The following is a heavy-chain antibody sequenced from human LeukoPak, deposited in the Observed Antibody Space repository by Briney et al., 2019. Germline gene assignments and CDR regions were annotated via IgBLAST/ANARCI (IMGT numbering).Heavy chain of an antibody. Sequence: NPGGSLRLSCAASGFTFSDYAMTWVRQAPGKGLEWVSTINSGGAINYADSVKGRFTISRDNAKNSLYLQMNSLRAEDTAVYYCARVLRQTLRYFDSPLDYWGQGTLVTVSS. CDR2: INSGGAI. CDR1: GFTFSDYA. V-gene: IGHV3-69-1*01. D-gene: IGHD3-9*01. J-gene: IGHJ4*02. CDR3: ARVLRQTLRYFDSPLDY.